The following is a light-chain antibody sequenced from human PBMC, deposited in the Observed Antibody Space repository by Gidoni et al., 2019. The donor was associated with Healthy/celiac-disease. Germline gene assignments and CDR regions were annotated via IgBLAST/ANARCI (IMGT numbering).Light chain of an antibody. V-gene: IGLV7-46*01. CDR2: DTS. CDR3: LLSYSGARPVV. J-gene: IGLJ2*01. CDR1: TGAVTSGHY. Sequence: QAVVTQEPSRTVSPGGTVTLTCGSSTGAVTSGHYPYWFQQKPGQAPRTLIYDTSYKHSWTPARFSGSLLGGKAALTLSGAQPEDEAEYYCLLSYSGARPVVFGGGTKLTVL.